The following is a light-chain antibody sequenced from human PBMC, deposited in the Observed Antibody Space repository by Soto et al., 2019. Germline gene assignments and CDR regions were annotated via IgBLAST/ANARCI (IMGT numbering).Light chain of an antibody. V-gene: IGKV1-39*01. Sequence: DIQMTQSPSSLSASIGDRVTITCRASQTITTFLNWYQQRPGEPPNLLIYGSSSLQSGVPSRFSGSGSGTYFTLTISSLQPEDFATYYCQQSYSTPYTFGQGTKLEIK. CDR3: QQSYSTPYT. CDR1: QTITTF. CDR2: GSS. J-gene: IGKJ2*01.